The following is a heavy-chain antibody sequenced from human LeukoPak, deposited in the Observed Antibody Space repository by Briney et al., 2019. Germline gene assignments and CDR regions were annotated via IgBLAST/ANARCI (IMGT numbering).Heavy chain of an antibody. CDR1: GFTVSSNY. J-gene: IGHJ4*02. D-gene: IGHD6-19*01. CDR2: IYSGGST. V-gene: IGHV3-53*01. CDR3: ARNGYTSGWYRN. Sequence: PGGSLRLSCAASGFTVSSNYMSWVRQAPGKGLEWVSTIYSGGSTYYADSVKGRFTTSRDTSKNTLYLQMNSLRGEDTAVYYCARNGYTSGWYRNWGQGTPVTVSS.